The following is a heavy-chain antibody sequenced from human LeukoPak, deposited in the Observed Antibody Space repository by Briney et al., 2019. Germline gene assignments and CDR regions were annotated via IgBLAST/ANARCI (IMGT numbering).Heavy chain of an antibody. D-gene: IGHD3-3*01. V-gene: IGHV1-46*01. CDR3: AREIDFWSGYYGGIYFDY. CDR2: INPSGGST. Sequence: ASVKVSCKASGYTFTSYAMHWVRQAPGQGLEWMGIINPSGGSTSYAQKFQGRVTMTRDTSTSTVYMELSSLRSEDTAVYYCAREIDFWSGYYGGIYFDYWGQGTLVTVSS. J-gene: IGHJ4*02. CDR1: GYTFTSYA.